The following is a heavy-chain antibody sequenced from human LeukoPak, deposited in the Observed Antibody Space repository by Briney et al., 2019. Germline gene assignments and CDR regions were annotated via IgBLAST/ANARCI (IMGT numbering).Heavy chain of an antibody. Sequence: NPSETLSLTCTVSGGSISSSSYYWGWIRQPPGKGLEWIGSIYYSGSTYYNPSLKSRVTISVDTSKNQFSLKLSSVTAADTAVYYCARPGYATDAFDIWGQGTMVTVSS. CDR1: GGSISSSSYY. D-gene: IGHD5-12*01. J-gene: IGHJ3*02. CDR3: ARPGYATDAFDI. CDR2: IYYSGST. V-gene: IGHV4-39*01.